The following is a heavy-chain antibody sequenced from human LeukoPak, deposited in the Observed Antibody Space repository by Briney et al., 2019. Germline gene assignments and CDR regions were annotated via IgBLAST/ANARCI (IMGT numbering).Heavy chain of an antibody. D-gene: IGHD6-13*01. V-gene: IGHV3-21*01. Sequence: GGSLRLSCAASGFTFSSYSMNWVRQAPGKGLEWVSSISSSSSYIYYADSVKGRFTISRDNAKNSLYLQMNSLRPEDTAVYYCAKDRGIAAAGTSFDYWGQGTLVTVSS. CDR3: AKDRGIAAAGTSFDY. J-gene: IGHJ4*02. CDR2: ISSSSSYI. CDR1: GFTFSSYS.